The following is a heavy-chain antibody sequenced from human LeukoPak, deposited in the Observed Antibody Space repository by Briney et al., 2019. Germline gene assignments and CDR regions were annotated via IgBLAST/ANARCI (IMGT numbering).Heavy chain of an antibody. D-gene: IGHD1-26*01. V-gene: IGHV4-34*01. CDR2: INHSGST. CDR3: ARYSGSYT. J-gene: IGHJ4*02. Sequence: SGTLSLTCAVYGGSFSGYYWSWIRQPPGKGLEWIGEINHSGSTNYNPSLKSRVTISVDTSKNQFSLKLSSVTAADTAVYYCARYSGSYTWGQGTLVTVSS. CDR1: GGSFSGYY.